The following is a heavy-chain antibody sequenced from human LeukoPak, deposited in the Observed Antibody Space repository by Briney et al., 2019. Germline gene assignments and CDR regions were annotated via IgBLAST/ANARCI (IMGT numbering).Heavy chain of an antibody. Sequence: GGXXTLSCTGSGFAIPNDGMAWVRQAPGKGLEWISSIGAGATGKYYAASVRGRFTISKDNSKKTVFLQMNSLRAEDTALYYCAKSIDSGGYPLGDSWGQGTLVIVSS. D-gene: IGHD3-22*01. CDR3: AKSIDSGGYPLGDS. CDR1: GFAIPNDG. V-gene: IGHV3-23*01. J-gene: IGHJ4*02. CDR2: IGAGATGK.